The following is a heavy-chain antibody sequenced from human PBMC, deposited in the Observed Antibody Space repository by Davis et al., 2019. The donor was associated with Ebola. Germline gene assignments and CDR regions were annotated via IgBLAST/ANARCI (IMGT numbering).Heavy chain of an antibody. CDR2: IYSGGST. V-gene: IGHV3-53*01. CDR3: TTDGCSSASCQSGDFDY. D-gene: IGHD2-2*01. Sequence: PGGSLRLSCAASGFTVSSNYMSWVRQAPGKGLEWVSVIYSGGSTYYADSVKGRFTISRDNSKNTLYLQMNSLKSEDTAVYYCTTDGCSSASCQSGDFDYWGQGTLVTVSS. J-gene: IGHJ4*02. CDR1: GFTVSSNY.